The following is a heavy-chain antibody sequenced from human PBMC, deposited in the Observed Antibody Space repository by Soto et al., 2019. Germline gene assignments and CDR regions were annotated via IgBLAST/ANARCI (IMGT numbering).Heavy chain of an antibody. CDR3: ARDRNSNYNYYYYMDV. CDR2: INAGNGNT. Sequence: GASVKVSCKASGYTFTSYDINWVRQATGQGLEWMGWINAGNGNTKYSQKFQGRVTITRDTSASTAYMELSSLRSEDTAVYYCARDRNSNYNYYYYMDVWGKGTTVTVSS. J-gene: IGHJ6*03. V-gene: IGHV1-3*01. CDR1: GYTFTSYD. D-gene: IGHD4-4*01.